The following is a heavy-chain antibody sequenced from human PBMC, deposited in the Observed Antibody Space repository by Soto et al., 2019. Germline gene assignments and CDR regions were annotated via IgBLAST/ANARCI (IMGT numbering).Heavy chain of an antibody. V-gene: IGHV5-10-1*01. J-gene: IGHJ6*02. Sequence: GESLKISCKGSGYSFTSYWISWVRQMPGKGLEWMGRIDPNDSYTNYSPSFQGHVTISADKSISTAYLQWSSLKASDTAMYYCARQDGSGSFFYYYGMDVWGQGTTVTVSS. CDR1: GYSFTSYW. CDR2: IDPNDSYT. CDR3: ARQDGSGSFFYYYGMDV. D-gene: IGHD3-10*01.